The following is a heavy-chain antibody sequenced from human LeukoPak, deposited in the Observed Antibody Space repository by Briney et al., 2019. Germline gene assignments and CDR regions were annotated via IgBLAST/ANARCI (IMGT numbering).Heavy chain of an antibody. V-gene: IGHV3-7*01. Sequence: GGSLRLSCTASEFTFGDFAISWVRQAPGKGLEWVANIKQEGSARYYVDSVTGRFTISRDNAMNSLYLQMNSLRVEDTAVYYCARDPGIAAAGTVGYFDSWGQGILVTVSS. CDR3: ARDPGIAAAGTVGYFDS. J-gene: IGHJ4*02. CDR1: EFTFGDFA. D-gene: IGHD6-13*01. CDR2: IKQEGSAR.